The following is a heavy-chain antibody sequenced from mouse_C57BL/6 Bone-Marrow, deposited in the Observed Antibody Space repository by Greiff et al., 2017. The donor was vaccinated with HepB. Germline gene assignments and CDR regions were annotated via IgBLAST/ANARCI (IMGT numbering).Heavy chain of an antibody. J-gene: IGHJ4*01. CDR2: ISSGGSYT. CDR3: ARITTVFMDY. CDR1: GFTFSSYG. V-gene: IGHV5-6*01. Sequence: EVQLQESGGDLVKPGGSLKLSCAASGFTFSSYGMSWVRQTPDKRLEWVATISSGGSYTYYPDSVKGRFTISRDNAKNTLYLQMSSLKSEDTALYYCARITTVFMDYWGQGTSVTVSS. D-gene: IGHD1-1*01.